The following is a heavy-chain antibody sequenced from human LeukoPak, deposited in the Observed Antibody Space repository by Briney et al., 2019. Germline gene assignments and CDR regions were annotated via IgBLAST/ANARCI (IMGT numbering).Heavy chain of an antibody. CDR3: TRDSGYCSSTSCSGEFDY. V-gene: IGHV3-49*04. Sequence: GGSLRLSCTASGFTFADYAMSWVRQAPGKGLGWVGFIRSKAYGGTTEYAASVKGRFTISRDDSKSIAYLQMNSLKTEDTAVYYCTRDSGYCSSTSCSGEFDYWGQGTLVTVSS. CDR2: IRSKAYGGTT. CDR1: GFTFADYA. D-gene: IGHD2-2*03. J-gene: IGHJ4*02.